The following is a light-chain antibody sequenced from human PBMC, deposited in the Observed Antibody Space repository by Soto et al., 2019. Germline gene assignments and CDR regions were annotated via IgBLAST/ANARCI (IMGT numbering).Light chain of an antibody. CDR3: QQSYSTPLT. V-gene: IGKV1-39*01. Sequence: DIQMTQSPSTLSGSVGDRVTITCRASQNIFSYLNWYQQKPGKAPNLLIYAASSLQSGVPSRFSGSGSGTDFTLTISSLQPEDFASYYCQQSYSTPLTFGGGTKVDIK. J-gene: IGKJ4*01. CDR1: QNIFSY. CDR2: AAS.